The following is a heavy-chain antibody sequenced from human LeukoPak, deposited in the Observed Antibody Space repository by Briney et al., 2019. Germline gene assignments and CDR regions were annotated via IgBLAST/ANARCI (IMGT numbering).Heavy chain of an antibody. CDR2: IYTSGST. CDR3: ARELRYFDRLGFDY. V-gene: IGHV4-4*08. D-gene: IGHD3-9*01. J-gene: IGHJ4*02. Sequence: ASETLSLTCTVSGGSISSYYWSWIRQPPGKGLEWIGRIYTSGSTNYNPSLKSRVTISVDTSKNQFSLKLSSVTAADTAVYYCARELRYFDRLGFDYWGQGTLVTVSS. CDR1: GGSISSYY.